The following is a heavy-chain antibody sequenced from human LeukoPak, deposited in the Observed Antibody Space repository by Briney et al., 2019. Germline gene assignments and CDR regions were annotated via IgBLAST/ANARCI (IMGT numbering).Heavy chain of an antibody. V-gene: IGHV3-64D*09. J-gene: IGHJ4*02. D-gene: IGHD2-2*02. Sequence: PAGSLRLSCSASGFTFSSYAFHWVRQAPGKGLEHVSLISSSGDSTYYADSVKGRFTISRDNSKNTQYLQMSSLRAEDTAVYYCVKAAGCGTSCYIIDFWGQGTLVTVSS. CDR2: ISSSGDST. CDR1: GFTFSSYA. CDR3: VKAAGCGTSCYIIDF.